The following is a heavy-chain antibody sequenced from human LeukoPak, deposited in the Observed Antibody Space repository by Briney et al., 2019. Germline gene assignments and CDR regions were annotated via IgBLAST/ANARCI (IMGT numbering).Heavy chain of an antibody. D-gene: IGHD5-24*01. Sequence: GGSLRLSCGVSGFTFSIYLMQRVRRARGRGLVWLSHIKFDGSSTNYADSVKGRFTISRDNDKNTLYLQMNSLRAEDTAVYYCARTGYYNGHDFWGQGTLVTVSP. J-gene: IGHJ4*02. CDR2: IKFDGSST. V-gene: IGHV3-74*01. CDR3: ARTGYYNGHDF. CDR1: GFTFSIYL.